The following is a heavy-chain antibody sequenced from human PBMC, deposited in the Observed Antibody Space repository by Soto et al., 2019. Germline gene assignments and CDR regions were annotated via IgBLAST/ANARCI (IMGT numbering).Heavy chain of an antibody. CDR1: GYRFTDYY. J-gene: IGHJ5*02. V-gene: IGHV1-2*02. Sequence: QIQLVQSGAEVKKPGASVKVSCKASGYRFTDYYIHWVRQAPGQGLEWMGWIHPNSGVTNYAQNFQDRVTMTRDTSISAAYMDLSSLRSDDTALYYCARDWGDVNGASNWFDAWGQGTLVSVSS. CDR2: IHPNSGVT. CDR3: ARDWGDVNGASNWFDA. D-gene: IGHD2-21*01.